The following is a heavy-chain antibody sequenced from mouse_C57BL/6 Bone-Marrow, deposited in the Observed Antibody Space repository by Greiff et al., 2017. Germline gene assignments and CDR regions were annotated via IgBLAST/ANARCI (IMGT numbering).Heavy chain of an antibody. CDR1: GFTFTDYY. J-gene: IGHJ3*01. V-gene: IGHV7-3*01. D-gene: IGHD2-1*01. Sequence: EVMLVESGGGLVQPGGSLSLSCAASGFTFTDYYMSWVRQPPGQALEWLGFIRNTANGYTTEYSASVKGRFTFSRDNSQSILYLQMNALGAEDSATYYCASSPYGNYPWFAYWGQGTLVTVSA. CDR2: IRNTANGYTT. CDR3: ASSPYGNYPWFAY.